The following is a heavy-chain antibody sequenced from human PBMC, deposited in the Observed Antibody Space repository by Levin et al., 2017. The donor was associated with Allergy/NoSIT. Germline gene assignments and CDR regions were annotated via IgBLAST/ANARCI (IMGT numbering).Heavy chain of an antibody. Sequence: SETLSLTCTVSGGSISSSSYYWGWIRQPPGKGLEWIGSIDYSGSTHYNPSLKSRVTISVDTSKNQFSLMLSSVTAAETAVYYCARPTVTNDAFDIWGQGTMVTVSS. J-gene: IGHJ3*02. CDR1: GGSISSSSYY. D-gene: IGHD4-17*01. CDR3: ARPTVTNDAFDI. V-gene: IGHV4-39*01. CDR2: IDYSGST.